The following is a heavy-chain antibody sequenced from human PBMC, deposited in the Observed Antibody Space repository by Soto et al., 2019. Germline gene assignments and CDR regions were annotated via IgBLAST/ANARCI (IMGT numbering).Heavy chain of an antibody. J-gene: IGHJ3*02. Sequence: GGSLRLSCAASGFTLSNYAMSWVRQAPGKGLEWVSTIGASGGSTYYADSVRGRFSISRDRPKNTLLLQMNSLRAEDTAVYYCAIQRGTYSHDVFDIWGQGTMVTVS. CDR1: GFTLSNYA. CDR2: IGASGGST. D-gene: IGHD1-26*01. CDR3: AIQRGTYSHDVFDI. V-gene: IGHV3-23*01.